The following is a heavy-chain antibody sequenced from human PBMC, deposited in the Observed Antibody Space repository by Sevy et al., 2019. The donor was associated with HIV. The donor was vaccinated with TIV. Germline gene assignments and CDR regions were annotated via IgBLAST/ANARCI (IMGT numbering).Heavy chain of an antibody. CDR2: IAHEGMNE. CDR1: EFTFSDYV. V-gene: IGHV3-30*09. D-gene: IGHD2-15*01. J-gene: IGHJ5*01. Sequence: GGSLRLSCTASEFTFSDYVMHWVRQTPGKELEWVAIIAHEGMNEDYAESVKGRFAISRDNSRNTLYLQMNRLRPDDTDVYFWVKAGAPHRNIRYCFGENCFFNWFDLWGQGVLVTVSS. CDR3: VKAGAPHRNIRYCFGENCFFNWFDL.